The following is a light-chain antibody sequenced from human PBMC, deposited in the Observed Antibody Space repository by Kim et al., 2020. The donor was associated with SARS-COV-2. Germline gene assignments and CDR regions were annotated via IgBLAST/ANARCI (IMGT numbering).Light chain of an antibody. CDR2: GVS. CDR3: QQTYRAPPT. Sequence: DIQMTQSPSSLSASVGDRVTITCRASQSIYSSLSWYQLKPGKAPNLLISGVSDLRRGVPPRFSGSRSGTEFTLTINNLQPEDFATYSCQQTYRAPPTFAGGTKVDIK. V-gene: IGKV1-39*01. J-gene: IGKJ4*01. CDR1: QSIYSS.